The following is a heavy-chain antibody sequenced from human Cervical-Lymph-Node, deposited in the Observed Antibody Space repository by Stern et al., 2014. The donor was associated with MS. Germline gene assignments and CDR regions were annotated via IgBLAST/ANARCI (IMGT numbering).Heavy chain of an antibody. J-gene: IGHJ4*02. CDR1: GSSISSGYY. V-gene: IGHV4-38-2*02. D-gene: IGHD2-8*01. CDR2: AFHRGTP. Sequence: QLQLQESGPGLVKPSETLSLTCTVSGSSISSGYYWGWIRQTPGKGLEWIGSAFHRGTPSYTPSLKGRVPIWVASSATHFPLTLGSVTAADTAVYFCARGGADVMVYTNTPWHWGQGTLVTVSS. CDR3: ARGGADVMVYTNTPWH.